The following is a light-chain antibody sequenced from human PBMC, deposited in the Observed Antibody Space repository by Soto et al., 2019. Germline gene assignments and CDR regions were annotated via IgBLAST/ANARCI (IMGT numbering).Light chain of an antibody. Sequence: EIVMTQSPATLSVSPGERATLSCRASQSVRNNLAWYQRKPGQAPSLLIYGASTRATGVPARFSGSGSGTEFTLTISSLQPEDSAVYYCQQFTQWPYTFGQGTKVEIK. CDR2: GAS. V-gene: IGKV3-15*01. CDR3: QQFTQWPYT. CDR1: QSVRNN. J-gene: IGKJ2*01.